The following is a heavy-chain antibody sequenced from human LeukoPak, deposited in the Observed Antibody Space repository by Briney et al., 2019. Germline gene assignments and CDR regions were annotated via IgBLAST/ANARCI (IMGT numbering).Heavy chain of an antibody. CDR2: INPNSGGT. CDR1: GYTFTSYG. V-gene: IGHV1-2*02. D-gene: IGHD3-3*01. Sequence: ASVKVSCKASGYTFTSYGISWVRQAPGQGLEWMGWINPNSGGTNYAQKFQGRVTMTRDTSISTAYMELSRLRSDDTAVYYCARDLEWLFNWFDPWGQGTLVTVSS. J-gene: IGHJ5*02. CDR3: ARDLEWLFNWFDP.